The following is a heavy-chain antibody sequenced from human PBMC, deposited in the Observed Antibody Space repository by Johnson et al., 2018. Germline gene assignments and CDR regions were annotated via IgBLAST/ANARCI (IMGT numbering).Heavy chain of an antibody. Sequence: EVQLVESGGGLVQPGGSLRLSCAASGFTFSSYWMSWVRQAPGKGLEWVANIKQDGSEKYYVDSVKGRFTISRDNAKNSLYLQMNSLRAEDTAVYYCAREGFGEFPNYYYYYGMDVWGQGTTVTVSS. D-gene: IGHD3-10*01. CDR1: GFTFSSYW. J-gene: IGHJ6*02. CDR2: IKQDGSEK. V-gene: IGHV3-7*01. CDR3: AREGFGEFPNYYYYYGMDV.